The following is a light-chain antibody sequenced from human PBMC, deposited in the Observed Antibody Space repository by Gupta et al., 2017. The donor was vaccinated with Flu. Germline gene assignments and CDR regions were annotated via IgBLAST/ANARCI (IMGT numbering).Light chain of an antibody. CDR3: QAWDSSTVV. J-gene: IGLJ2*01. Sequence: SYELTQPPSVSVSTGQTDSITCSGEKLRDKYACWYQQKPGQSPVLVIYQDSKRPSGFPERFSGSNSGNTATLTISGTQARDEADYYCQAWDSSTVVFGVWTKLTVL. V-gene: IGLV3-1*01. CDR2: QDS. CDR1: KLRDKY.